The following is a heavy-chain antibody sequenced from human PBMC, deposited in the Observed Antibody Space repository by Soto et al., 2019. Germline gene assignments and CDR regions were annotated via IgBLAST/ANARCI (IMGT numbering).Heavy chain of an antibody. Sequence: SSVKVSCKASGGTFSSYAISWVRQAPGQGLEWMGGIIPIFGTANYAQKFQGRVTITADKSTSTAYMELSSLRSEDTAVYYCARVGSSGYYLDYWGQGTLVTVSS. J-gene: IGHJ4*02. D-gene: IGHD3-22*01. CDR3: ARVGSSGYYLDY. CDR1: GGTFSSYA. V-gene: IGHV1-69*06. CDR2: IIPIFGTA.